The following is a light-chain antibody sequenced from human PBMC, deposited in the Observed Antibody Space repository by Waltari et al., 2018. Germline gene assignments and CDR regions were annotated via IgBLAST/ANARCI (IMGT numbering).Light chain of an antibody. CDR3: GTWDLSLNSGV. J-gene: IGLJ3*02. Sequence: QSVLTQPPSVSAAPGQRVTISCSGTAPNLGINHVSWYQQFPGTAPKLLIHETNKRPSGIPDRFSGSKSGASAILDITGLQTGDEADYYCGTWDLSLNSGVFGGGTKLTVL. V-gene: IGLV1-51*02. CDR1: APNLGINH. CDR2: ETN.